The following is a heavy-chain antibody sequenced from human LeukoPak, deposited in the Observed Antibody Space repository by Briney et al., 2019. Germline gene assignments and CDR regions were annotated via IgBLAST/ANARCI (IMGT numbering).Heavy chain of an antibody. CDR2: IYYDGST. CDR1: GGSISSYY. Sequence: PSETLSLTCTISGGSISSYYWSWIRHPPGKGLEWIGYIYYDGSTNYNPSLKSRVTMSVDTSKNQFSLELSSVTAAGTAVYYCAREGTYPFDYWGPGTLVTVSS. V-gene: IGHV4-59*01. CDR3: AREGTYPFDY. J-gene: IGHJ4*02.